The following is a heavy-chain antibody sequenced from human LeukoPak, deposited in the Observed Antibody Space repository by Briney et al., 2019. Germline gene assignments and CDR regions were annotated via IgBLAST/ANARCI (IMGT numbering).Heavy chain of an antibody. CDR1: GYSFTSYW. CDR2: IDPSDSYT. V-gene: IGHV5-10-1*01. J-gene: IGHJ4*02. D-gene: IGHD1-26*01. Sequence: GESLKISCKGSGYSFTSYWISWVRQTPGKGLEWMGRIDPSDSYTNYSPSFQGRVTISADKSISTAYLQWSSLKASDTAMYYCARLIVGATGYFDYWGQGTLVTVSS. CDR3: ARLIVGATGYFDY.